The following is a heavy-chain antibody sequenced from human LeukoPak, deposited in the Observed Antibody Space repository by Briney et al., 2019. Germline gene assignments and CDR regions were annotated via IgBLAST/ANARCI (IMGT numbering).Heavy chain of an antibody. V-gene: IGHV4-59*01. CDR2: IYYSGST. J-gene: IGHJ5*02. Sequence: SVTLSLTCTVSGGSISSYYWSWVRQPPGKGLEWIGYIYYSGSTNYNPSLKSRVTISVDTSKNQFSLKLSSVAAADTAVYYCARDEVDGDYRWFDPWGQGTLVTVSS. CDR3: ARDEVDGDYRWFDP. CDR1: GGSISSYY. D-gene: IGHD4-17*01.